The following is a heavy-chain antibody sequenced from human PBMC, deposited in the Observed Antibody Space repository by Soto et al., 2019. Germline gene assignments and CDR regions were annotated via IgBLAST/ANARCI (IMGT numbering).Heavy chain of an antibody. CDR3: ARGPSLVYCSGGSCYLTPLNYYGMDV. J-gene: IGHJ6*02. CDR2: MNPNSGNT. V-gene: IGHV1-8*01. CDR1: GYTYTSYD. Sequence: GASVKVSCKASGYTYTSYDINWVRQATGQGLEWMGWMNPNSGNTGYAQKFQGRVTMTRNTSISTAYMELSSLRSEDTAVYYCARGPSLVYCSGGSCYLTPLNYYGMDVWGQGTTVTVSS. D-gene: IGHD2-15*01.